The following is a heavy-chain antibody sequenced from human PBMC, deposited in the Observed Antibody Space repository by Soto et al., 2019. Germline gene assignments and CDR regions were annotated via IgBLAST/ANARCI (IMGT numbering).Heavy chain of an antibody. CDR1: GGSISSYY. V-gene: IGHV4-59*01. Sequence: PSETLSLTCTVSGGSISSYYWSRIRQPPGKGLEWIGYIYYSGSTNYNPSLKSRVTISVDTSKNQFSLKLSSVTAADTAVYYCARDRSRITIFGVVSYYFDYWGQGTLVTVSS. D-gene: IGHD3-3*01. CDR2: IYYSGST. J-gene: IGHJ4*02. CDR3: ARDRSRITIFGVVSYYFDY.